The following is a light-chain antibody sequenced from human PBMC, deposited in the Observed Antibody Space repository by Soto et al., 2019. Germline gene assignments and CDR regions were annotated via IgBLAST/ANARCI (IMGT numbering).Light chain of an antibody. J-gene: IGKJ1*01. CDR1: QSVGSNY. CDR2: GAS. Sequence: ESQLTRPPRTPSLPPLEIEKISGRSSQSVGSNYLPWYQQKPGQAPRLLIFGASIRATGIPDRFSGSGSGTDFTLTITRLEPEDFAVYFCLRYSSSQWTFGQGTKVDIK. V-gene: IGKV3-20*01. CDR3: LRYSSSQWT.